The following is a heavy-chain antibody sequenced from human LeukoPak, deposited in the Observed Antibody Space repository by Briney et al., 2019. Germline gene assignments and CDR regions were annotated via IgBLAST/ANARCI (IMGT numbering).Heavy chain of an antibody. V-gene: IGHV4-61*01. D-gene: IGHD6-19*01. CDR2: FYYGGST. CDR1: GASVSSGNSY. CDR3: AREAQSSGAMGC. Sequence: SETLSLTCTVSGASVSSGNSYWSWIRQAPGRGLEWIGYFYYGGSTSYSPSLKSRVTISADTSKNQFSLRLRSVTAADTAVYYCAREAQSSGAMGCWGQGILVTVSS. J-gene: IGHJ4*02.